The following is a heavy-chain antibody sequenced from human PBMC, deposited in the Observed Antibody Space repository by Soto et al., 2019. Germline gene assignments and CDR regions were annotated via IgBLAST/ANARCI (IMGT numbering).Heavy chain of an antibody. V-gene: IGHV1-69*13. CDR2: IIPIFGTA. Sequence: SVKVSCKASGGAFSSYAISWVRQAPGQGLEWMGGIIPIFGTANYAQKFQGRVTITADESTSTAYMELSSLRSEDTAVYYCAREGPITGTTGPTLDPWGQGTLVTVSS. CDR3: AREGPITGTTGPTLDP. CDR1: GGAFSSYA. D-gene: IGHD1-7*01. J-gene: IGHJ5*02.